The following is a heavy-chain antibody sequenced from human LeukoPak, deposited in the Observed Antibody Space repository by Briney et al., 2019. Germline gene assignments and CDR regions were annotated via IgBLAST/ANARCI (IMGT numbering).Heavy chain of an antibody. V-gene: IGHV4-34*01. CDR1: GGSFSGYY. CDR3: ARRPLLWFGELAEDWFDP. CDR2: INHSGST. D-gene: IGHD3-10*01. J-gene: IGHJ5*02. Sequence: PSETLSLTCAVYGGSFSGYYWSWIRQPPGKGLEWIGEINHSGSTNYNPSLKSRVTIPVDTSKNQFSLKLSSVTAADTAVYYCARRPLLWFGELAEDWFDPWGQGTLVTVSS.